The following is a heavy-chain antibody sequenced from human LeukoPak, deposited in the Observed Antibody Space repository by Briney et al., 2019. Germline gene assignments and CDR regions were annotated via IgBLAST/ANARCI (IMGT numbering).Heavy chain of an antibody. CDR3: AKDEIGAVAGLIDY. D-gene: IGHD6-19*01. CDR1: GXTFSSYG. Sequence: PGRSLRLSCAASGXTFSSYGMYWVRQAPGKGLEWVALISYDGSNKYYADSVKGRFTISRDNSKNTLYLQMNSLRAEDTAVYYCAKDEIGAVAGLIDYWGQGTLVAVSS. CDR2: ISYDGSNK. V-gene: IGHV3-30*18. J-gene: IGHJ4*02.